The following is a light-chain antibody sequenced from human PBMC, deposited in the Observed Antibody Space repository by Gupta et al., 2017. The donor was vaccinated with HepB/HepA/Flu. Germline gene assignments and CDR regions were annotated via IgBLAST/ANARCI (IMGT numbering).Light chain of an antibody. Sequence: QSVLTQLPSVSAASGQKVTIPCSGSSSNIGNNYVSWYQKLPGTAPKLLIYDNNKRHAGSPDRFSGSKYGTSATMGITGLQTGEEADYYCGTWDSSRSDGEFGGGTKLTVL. J-gene: IGLJ2*01. V-gene: IGLV1-51*01. CDR2: DNN. CDR3: GTWDSSRSDGE. CDR1: SSNIGNNY.